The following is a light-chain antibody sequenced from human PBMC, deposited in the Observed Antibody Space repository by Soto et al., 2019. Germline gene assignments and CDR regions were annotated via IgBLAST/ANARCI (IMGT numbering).Light chain of an antibody. J-gene: IGKJ4*01. V-gene: IGKV1-39*01. CDR1: QNIINY. CDR2: AAS. Sequence: DIQMTQSPSSLSASVGDRVTITCRASQNIINYLNWYQQKPGKAPQLLIYAASTLQSGVPSRFSGSGSGTDFILTISSLQPEDFATYFCQHGYSTPLTFGGGTKVDIK. CDR3: QHGYSTPLT.